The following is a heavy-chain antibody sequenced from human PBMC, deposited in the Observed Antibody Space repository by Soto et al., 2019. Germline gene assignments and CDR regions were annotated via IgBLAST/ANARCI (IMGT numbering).Heavy chain of an antibody. J-gene: IGHJ6*02. CDR1: GYSFTSYW. CDR2: IDPSDSYT. D-gene: IGHD2-2*01. Sequence: PGESLKISCKGSGYSFTSYWISWVRQMPGKGLEWMGRIDPSDSYTNYSPSFQGHVTISADKSISTAYLQWSSLKASDTAMYYCARLVVVPAATQDYYYYGMDVWGQGTRSPSP. V-gene: IGHV5-10-1*01. CDR3: ARLVVVPAATQDYYYYGMDV.